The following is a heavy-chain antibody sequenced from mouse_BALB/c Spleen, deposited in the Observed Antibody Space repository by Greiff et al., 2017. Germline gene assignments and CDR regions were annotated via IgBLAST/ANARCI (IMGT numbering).Heavy chain of an antibody. CDR1: GYTFTDYA. CDR2: ISTYYGDA. Sequence: QVQLQQSGAELVRPGVSVKISCKGSGYTFTDYAMHWVKQSHAKSLEWIGVISTYYGDASYNQKFKGKATMTVDKSSSTAYMELARLTSEDSAIYYCARGATVVATNFDYWGQGTTLTVSS. D-gene: IGHD1-1*01. V-gene: IGHV1S137*01. CDR3: ARGATVVATNFDY. J-gene: IGHJ2*01.